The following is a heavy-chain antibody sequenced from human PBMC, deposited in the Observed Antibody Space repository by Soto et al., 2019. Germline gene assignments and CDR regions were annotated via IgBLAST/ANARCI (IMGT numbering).Heavy chain of an antibody. V-gene: IGHV4-61*01. Sequence: SETLSLTCTVSGGSISSSSYYWGWIRQPPGKGLEWIGYIYYSGSTNYNPSLKSRVTISVDTSKNQLSLKLSSVTAADTAVYYCARDRRYDSSGYYYRYFDYWGQGTLVTVSS. CDR1: GGSISSSSYY. CDR3: ARDRRYDSSGYYYRYFDY. CDR2: IYYSGST. J-gene: IGHJ4*02. D-gene: IGHD3-22*01.